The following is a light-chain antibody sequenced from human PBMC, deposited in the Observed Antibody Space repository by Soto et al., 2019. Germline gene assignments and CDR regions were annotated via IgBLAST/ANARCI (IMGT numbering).Light chain of an antibody. J-gene: IGKJ4*01. Sequence: EIVLTQSPGTLSLSPGERATLSCRASQSVYKNFSAWYQQKPGQAPRLLINGASNRATGIPDRFSGSGSGTDLSPTSSRLEPDVFAVYFCQQYCSTPPTFGGGTKVAIK. V-gene: IGKV3-20*01. CDR1: QSVYKNF. CDR2: GAS. CDR3: QQYCSTPPT.